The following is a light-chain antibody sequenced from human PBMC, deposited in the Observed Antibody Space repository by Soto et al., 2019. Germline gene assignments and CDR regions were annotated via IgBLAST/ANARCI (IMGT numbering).Light chain of an antibody. CDR3: QQRSNWPPIA. Sequence: IVLTQSPATLSLSPGERATLSCRASQSVSSFLAWYQQKPGQAPRLLIYDASNRATGIPARFSGSGSGTDFTLTISSLEPEDFAVYYCQQRSNWPPIACGQGTQLEIK. CDR2: DAS. V-gene: IGKV3-11*01. J-gene: IGKJ5*01. CDR1: QSVSSF.